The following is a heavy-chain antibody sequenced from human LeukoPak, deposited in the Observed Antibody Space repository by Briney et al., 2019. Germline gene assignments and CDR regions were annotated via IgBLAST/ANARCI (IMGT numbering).Heavy chain of an antibody. Sequence: PSETLSLTCTVSGGSVSTSDYYWGWIRQSPVKGLEWIGDVFYTGKTNYNPSLRGRATISIDTSKNQFSLKLTYVTAADSAVYYCARVFDSWGQGTLATVSS. CDR3: ARVFDS. CDR1: GGSVSTSDYY. J-gene: IGHJ4*02. CDR2: VFYTGKT. V-gene: IGHV4-39*07.